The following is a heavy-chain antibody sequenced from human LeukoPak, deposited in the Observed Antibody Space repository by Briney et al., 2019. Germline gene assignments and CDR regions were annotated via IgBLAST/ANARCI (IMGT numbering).Heavy chain of an antibody. D-gene: IGHD1-26*01. J-gene: IGHJ4*02. CDR1: GFTFSSYA. CDR2: ISGSGGST. CDR3: ARDLIVGATSY. Sequence: GGSLRLSCAASGFTFSSYAMSWVRQAPGKELEWVSAISGSGGSTYYADSVKGRFTISRDNSKNTLYLQMNSLRAEDTAVYYCARDLIVGATSYWGQGTLVTVSS. V-gene: IGHV3-23*01.